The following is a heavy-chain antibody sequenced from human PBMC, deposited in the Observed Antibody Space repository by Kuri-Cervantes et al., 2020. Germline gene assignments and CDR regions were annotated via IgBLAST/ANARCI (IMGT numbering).Heavy chain of an antibody. CDR2: IKQDGSEK. D-gene: IGHD7-27*01. J-gene: IGHJ6*04. CDR1: GFTFTHYW. V-gene: IGHV3-7*01. Sequence: GGSLRLSCAASGFTFTHYWMNWVRQAPGKGLEWVANIKQDGSEKYYVDSMKGRVTISRDNAKNSLYLEMNSLRAEDTAVYYCAREGAGWGRGMDVWGKGTTVTVSS. CDR3: AREGAGWGRGMDV.